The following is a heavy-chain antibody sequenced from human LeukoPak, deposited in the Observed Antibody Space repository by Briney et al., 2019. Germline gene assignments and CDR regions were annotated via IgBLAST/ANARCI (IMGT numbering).Heavy chain of an antibody. CDR1: GFIFSSYS. V-gene: IGHV3-48*02. CDR3: ARDETGVGSGGIDL. J-gene: IGHJ4*02. CDR2: ISSGGSTI. Sequence: GGSLRLSCATSGFIFSSYSMNWVRQAPRKGLVWVAYISSGGSTIYYADSVRGRFTISRDSARNALYLQMDSLRDEDTAVYYCARDETGVGSGGIDLWGQGTLVTVSS. D-gene: IGHD2-8*02.